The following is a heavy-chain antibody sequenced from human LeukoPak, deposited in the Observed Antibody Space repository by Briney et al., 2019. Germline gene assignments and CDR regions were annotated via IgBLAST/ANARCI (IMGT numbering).Heavy chain of an antibody. CDR3: ASTLVGATLVFDY. V-gene: IGHV1-69*02. CDR1: GYTFTGYY. D-gene: IGHD1-26*01. Sequence: SVTVSCKASGYTFTGYYMHWVRQAPGQGLEWMGRIIPILGIANYAQKFQGRVTITADKSTSTAYMELSSLRSEDTAVYYCASTLVGATLVFDYWGQGTLVTVSS. J-gene: IGHJ4*02. CDR2: IIPILGIA.